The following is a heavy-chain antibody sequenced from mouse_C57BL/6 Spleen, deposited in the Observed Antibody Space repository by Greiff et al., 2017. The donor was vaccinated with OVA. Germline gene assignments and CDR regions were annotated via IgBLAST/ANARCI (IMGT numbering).Heavy chain of an antibody. D-gene: IGHD1-1*01. CDR3: TTLHGSGNSCAMDY. CDR2: IDPEDGDT. J-gene: IGHJ4*01. CDR1: GFTITDYY. V-gene: IGHV14-1*01. Sequence: VQLQQSGAELVRPGASVKLSCTASGFTITDYYMHWVKQRPEQGLEWIGSIDPEDGDTEYAPKFQGKATMTADTSSNTAYLQLSSQTSEDTAVYYGTTLHGSGNSCAMDYWGKGTSVTVSS.